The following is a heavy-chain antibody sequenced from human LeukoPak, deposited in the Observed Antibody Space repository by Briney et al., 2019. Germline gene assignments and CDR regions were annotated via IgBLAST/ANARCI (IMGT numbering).Heavy chain of an antibody. CDR1: GFVVSGNY. V-gene: IGHV3-66*01. D-gene: IGHD6-19*01. J-gene: IGHJ4*02. CDR2: IYSGGST. CDR3: ERAAGPWGH. Sequence: GGSLSLSCAVSGFVVSGNYMSWVRQTPGKGLEWISVIYSGGSTNYAASVKGRLTISKDDAGNKLTLKMNTLSAADTACNYFERAAGPWGHWGPGTLVIVSS.